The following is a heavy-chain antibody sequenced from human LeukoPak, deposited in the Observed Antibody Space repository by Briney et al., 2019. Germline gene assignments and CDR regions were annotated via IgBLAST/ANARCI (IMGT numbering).Heavy chain of an antibody. D-gene: IGHD4-17*01. V-gene: IGHV3-21*01. CDR1: GFTFSSYW. CDR2: ISSSSSYI. Sequence: GGSLRLSCAASGFTFSSYWMSWVRQAPGKGLEWVSSISSSSSYIYYADSVKGRFTISRDNAKNSLYLQMNSLRAEDTAVYYCARDNYGDSQFDYWGQGTLVTVSS. CDR3: ARDNYGDSQFDY. J-gene: IGHJ4*02.